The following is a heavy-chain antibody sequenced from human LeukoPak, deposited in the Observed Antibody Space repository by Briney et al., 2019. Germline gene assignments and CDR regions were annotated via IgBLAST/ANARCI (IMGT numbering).Heavy chain of an antibody. D-gene: IGHD4-17*01. CDR2: IYSGGST. CDR3: ARSDYGDNWYFDL. CDR1: GFTFSSYS. V-gene: IGHV3-53*01. J-gene: IGHJ2*01. Sequence: GGSLRLSCAASGFTFSSYSMNWVRQAPGKGLEWVSVIYSGGSTYYADSVKGRFTISRDNSKNTLYLQMNSLRAEDTAVYYCARSDYGDNWYFDLWGRGTLVTVSS.